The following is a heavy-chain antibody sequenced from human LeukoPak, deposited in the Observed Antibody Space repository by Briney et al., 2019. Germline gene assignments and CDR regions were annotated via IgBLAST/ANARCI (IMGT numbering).Heavy chain of an antibody. CDR3: ATNSGARDSGN. D-gene: IGHD5-24*01. J-gene: IGHJ4*02. CDR2: IDRSGVST. Sequence: ASVKVSCKASGNAFSNYFIHRVRRAPGQGPEWMGVIDRSGVSTSYAQKFQGRISVSSDMSTSTVYMELSSLTSEDTAVYFCATNSGARDSGNWGQGTLVTVSS. V-gene: IGHV1-46*01. CDR1: GNAFSNYF.